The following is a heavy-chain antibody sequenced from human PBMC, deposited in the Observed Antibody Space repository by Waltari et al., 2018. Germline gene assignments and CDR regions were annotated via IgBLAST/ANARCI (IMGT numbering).Heavy chain of an antibody. CDR3: AKDGGDRNYYFDY. D-gene: IGHD2-21*01. J-gene: IGHJ4*02. CDR1: GFTFSRPP. CDR2: ISFDGNNK. V-gene: IGHV3-30*10. Sequence: QVQLVEAGGGVVQPGRSLRLSCVASGFTFSRPPMHWVRQAPGKGLEWVAVISFDGNNKYYTESVRGRFTISRDNSKNTLYLQMNSLRAEDTAVYYCAKDGGDRNYYFDYWGQGTLVSVSS.